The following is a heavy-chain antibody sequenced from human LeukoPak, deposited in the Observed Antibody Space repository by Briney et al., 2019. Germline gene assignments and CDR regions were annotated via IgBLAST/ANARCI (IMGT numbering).Heavy chain of an antibody. J-gene: IGHJ4*02. CDR2: ISGSGGST. V-gene: IGHV3-23*01. Sequence: PGGSLRLSCAASGFTFSSYGMSWVGQAPGKGLEWVSAISGSGGSTYYADSVKGRFTISRDNSKNTLYLQMNSLRAEDTAVYYCAKGCHYDILTGYYGGFDYWGQGTLVTVSS. CDR3: AKGCHYDILTGYYGGFDY. CDR1: GFTFSSYG. D-gene: IGHD3-9*01.